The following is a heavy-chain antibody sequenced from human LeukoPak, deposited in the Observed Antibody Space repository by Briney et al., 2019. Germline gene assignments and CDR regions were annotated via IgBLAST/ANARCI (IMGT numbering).Heavy chain of an antibody. CDR2: IYHSGST. D-gene: IGHD2-2*01. J-gene: IGHJ6*02. V-gene: IGHV4-30-2*01. Sequence: SETLSLTCAVSGGSISSSGYSWSWIRQPPGKGLEWIGYIYHSGSTYYNPSLKSRVTISVDRSKNQFSLKLSSVTAADTAVYYCARGLRYCSSTSCQNYYGMDVWGQGTTVTVSS. CDR3: ARGLRYCSSTSCQNYYGMDV. CDR1: GGSISSSGYS.